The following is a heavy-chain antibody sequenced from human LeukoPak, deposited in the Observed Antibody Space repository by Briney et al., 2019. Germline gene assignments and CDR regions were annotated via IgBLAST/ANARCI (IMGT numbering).Heavy chain of an antibody. CDR2: ISSISSYI. V-gene: IGHV3-21*01. J-gene: IGHJ4*02. Sequence: GGSLRLSCAASGFTFSIYSMIWVRQAPGKGLEWVSSISSISSYIYYADSVKGRFTISRENAKNSLYLQIKSQSAEDTAVYYCARGEYGGNPERYWVQGTLVTVSS. D-gene: IGHD4-23*01. CDR1: GFTFSIYS. CDR3: ARGEYGGNPERY.